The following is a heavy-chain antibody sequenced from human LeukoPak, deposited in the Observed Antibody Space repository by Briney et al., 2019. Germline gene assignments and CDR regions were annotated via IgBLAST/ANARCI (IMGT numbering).Heavy chain of an antibody. V-gene: IGHV3-21*06. CDR3: ATETNGRHYDY. Sequence: GGSLRLSCTTSGLTFSTSGFNWVRQAPGKGLEWVASIGPTGFDRYHAASIKGRFTISRDNANNFLYPQMDSLRAEDTAVYYCATETNGRHYDYWGQGTLLTVSS. D-gene: IGHD1-14*01. CDR1: GLTFSTSG. J-gene: IGHJ4*02. CDR2: IGPTGFDR.